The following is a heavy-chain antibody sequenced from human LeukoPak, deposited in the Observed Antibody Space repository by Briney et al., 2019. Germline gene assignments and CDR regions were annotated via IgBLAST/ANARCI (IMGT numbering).Heavy chain of an antibody. Sequence: PSETLSLTCAVSGYSISRAYYWGWVRQSPGKGLQWIGGISQTGRTYYNPSLKNPLAISADTSKNQFSLNLTSVTAADTALYYCARVRVGFVVTITTYYFASWGQGTLVTVSS. J-gene: IGHJ4*02. D-gene: IGHD2-21*02. CDR2: ISQTGRT. V-gene: IGHV4-38-2*01. CDR1: GYSISRAYY. CDR3: ARVRVGFVVTITTYYFAS.